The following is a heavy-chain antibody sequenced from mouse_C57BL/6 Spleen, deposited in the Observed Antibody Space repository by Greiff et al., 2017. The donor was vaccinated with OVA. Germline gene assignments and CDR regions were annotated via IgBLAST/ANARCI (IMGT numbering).Heavy chain of an antibody. Sequence: EVQLQQSGPELVKPGDSVKISCKASGYSFTGYFMNWVMQSHGKSLEWIGRINPYNGDTFYNQKFKGKATLTVDKSSSTAHMELRSLTSEDSAVYYCARGDYGSSYGDMDYWGQGTSVTVSS. D-gene: IGHD1-1*01. CDR1: GYSFTGYF. CDR2: INPYNGDT. CDR3: ARGDYGSSYGDMDY. J-gene: IGHJ4*01. V-gene: IGHV1-20*01.